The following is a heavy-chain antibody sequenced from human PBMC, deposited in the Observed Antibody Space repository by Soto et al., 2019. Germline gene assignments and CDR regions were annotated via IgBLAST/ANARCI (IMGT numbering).Heavy chain of an antibody. D-gene: IGHD3-16*01. CDR2: IKQDGSEK. J-gene: IGHJ4*02. CDR3: ARKYDYIWGSYTAWYFDY. CDR1: GFTFSSYW. Sequence: EVQLVESGGGLVQPGGSLRLSCAASGFTFSSYWMSWVRQAPGKGLEWVANIKQDGSEKYYVDSVKGRFTISRDNAKNSLYLQMNSLRAEDTAVYYCARKYDYIWGSYTAWYFDYWGQGTLDTVSS. V-gene: IGHV3-7*01.